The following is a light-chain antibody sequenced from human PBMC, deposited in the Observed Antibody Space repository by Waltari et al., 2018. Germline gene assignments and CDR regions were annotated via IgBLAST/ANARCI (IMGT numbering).Light chain of an antibody. CDR1: ALPKPY. J-gene: IGLJ3*02. CDR2: KDT. V-gene: IGLV3-25*03. CDR3: LSADSSGTSKV. Sequence: SYELTQPPSVSVSPGPTARITCSGDALPKPYSFWYQQKQGQAPVLITDKDTKRHSGIPERFSGSSSGTTVTMTISGVQAEDEADYYCLSADSSGTSKVFGGGTKLTVL.